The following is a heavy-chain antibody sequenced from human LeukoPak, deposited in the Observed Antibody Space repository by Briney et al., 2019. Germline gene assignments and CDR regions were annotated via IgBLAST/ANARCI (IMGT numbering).Heavy chain of an antibody. CDR1: GGPFSGYY. D-gene: IGHD3-22*01. J-gene: IGHJ4*02. V-gene: IGHV4-34*01. CDR3: ARAPKYYYDSSGYYI. Sequence: PSETLSLTCAVYGGPFSGYYWSWIRQPPGKGLEWIGEINHSGSTNYNPSLKSRVTISVDTSKNQFSLKLSSVTAADTAVYYCARAPKYYYDSSGYYIWGQGTLVTVSS. CDR2: INHSGST.